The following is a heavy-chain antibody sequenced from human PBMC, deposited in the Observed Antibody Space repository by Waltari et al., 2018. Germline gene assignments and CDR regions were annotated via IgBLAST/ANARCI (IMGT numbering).Heavy chain of an antibody. Sequence: QVQLVQSGAEVKKPGASVKVSCQASGYSFNDYYIHWVRQAPGQGLEWMGWINPKNGVRKFTQKFQGRVTMTRDTTISTAYMELSSLRSDDTAVYYCARVLMNDAFDIWGPGTMVTVSS. V-gene: IGHV1-2*02. CDR3: ARVLMNDAFDI. CDR2: INPKNGVR. J-gene: IGHJ3*02. CDR1: GYSFNDYY.